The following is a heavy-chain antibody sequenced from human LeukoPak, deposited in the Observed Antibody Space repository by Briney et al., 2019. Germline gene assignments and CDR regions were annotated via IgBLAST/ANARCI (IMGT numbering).Heavy chain of an antibody. CDR3: AKDREPDGRWNFDF. V-gene: IGHV3-7*01. D-gene: IGHD1-1*01. CDR2: VNPHESDI. Sequence: TGGSLRLSCAASGFTFSNHWMNWVRQTPGKGLEYVALVNPHESDIYYLDSVKGRFTISRDNAKNSLYLQMNSLRADDTAVYYCAKDREPDGRWNFDFWGQGILVTVSS. CDR1: GFTFSNHW. J-gene: IGHJ4*02.